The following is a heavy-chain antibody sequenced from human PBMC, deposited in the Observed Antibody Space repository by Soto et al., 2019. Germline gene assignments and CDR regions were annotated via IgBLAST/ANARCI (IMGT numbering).Heavy chain of an antibody. CDR3: AADRGFLECFPVSLGAFDI. CDR2: IVVGSGNT. CDR1: GLTFTSSA. Sequence: SVKVSCKASGLTFTSSALEWVRQARGQRREWIGWIVVGSGNTNYEQKFQERVTITSDMSTSTAYMELSSLRSEDTAVYYCAADRGFLECFPVSLGAFDIWGQGTMVTVSS. V-gene: IGHV1-58*01. J-gene: IGHJ3*02. D-gene: IGHD3-3*01.